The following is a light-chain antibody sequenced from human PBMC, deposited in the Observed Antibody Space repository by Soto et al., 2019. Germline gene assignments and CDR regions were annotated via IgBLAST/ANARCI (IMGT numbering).Light chain of an antibody. CDR2: GAS. V-gene: IGKV3-20*01. J-gene: IGKJ3*01. CDR1: QSINSRY. Sequence: EIVLTQSPGTLSLSPGERATLSCRASQSINSRYLAWYQQKPGQAPRLLIYGASSRATGIPDRFSGSGSGTDFTLTISRREPEDFEVYYCQQFGSSPGFTFGPGTIVDIK. CDR3: QQFGSSPGFT.